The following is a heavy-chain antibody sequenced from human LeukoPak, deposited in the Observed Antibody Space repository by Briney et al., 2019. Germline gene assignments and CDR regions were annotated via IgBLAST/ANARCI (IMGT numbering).Heavy chain of an antibody. D-gene: IGHD6-13*01. CDR1: GFTFSDYY. Sequence: PGGSLRLSCAASGFTFSDYYMSWIRQPPGKGREWVSYISSSGSTIYYADSVKGRFTISRDNAKSSLYLQMNSRRAEDTAVYYCARDLMAAAGTSYWGQGTLVTVSS. CDR2: ISSSGSTI. V-gene: IGHV3-11*01. J-gene: IGHJ4*02. CDR3: ARDLMAAAGTSY.